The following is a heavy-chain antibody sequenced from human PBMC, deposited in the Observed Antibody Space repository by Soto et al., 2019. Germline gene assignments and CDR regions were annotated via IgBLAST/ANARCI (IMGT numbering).Heavy chain of an antibody. J-gene: IGHJ4*02. CDR2: IYPGDSDT. V-gene: IGHV5-51*01. D-gene: IGHD6-6*01. Sequence: GESLKISCKGSGYSYSTYWIAWVRQKPGKGLEFMGIIYPGDSDTRYSPSFQGQVTISADKSISTGYLQWSSLKASDTAIYYCARPIDYSSSSTGFDYWGQGTLVTVSS. CDR3: ARPIDYSSSSTGFDY. CDR1: GYSYSTYW.